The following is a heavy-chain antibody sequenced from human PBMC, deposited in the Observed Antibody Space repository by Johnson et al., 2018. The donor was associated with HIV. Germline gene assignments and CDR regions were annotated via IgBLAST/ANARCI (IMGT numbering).Heavy chain of an antibody. J-gene: IGHJ3*02. CDR1: GFTFSSYW. V-gene: IGHV3-7*04. CDR2: IKQDGSEK. D-gene: IGHD1-26*01. Sequence: VQLVESGGGLVQPGGSLRLSCAASGFTFSSYWMSWVRQAPGKGLEWVANIKQDGSEKYYVDSVKGRFTISRDNAKNSLYLQMNSLRAEDTAVYYCARVYSGSFRPTKGNDVFDMWGQGTMVTVSS. CDR3: ARVYSGSFRPTKGNDVFDM.